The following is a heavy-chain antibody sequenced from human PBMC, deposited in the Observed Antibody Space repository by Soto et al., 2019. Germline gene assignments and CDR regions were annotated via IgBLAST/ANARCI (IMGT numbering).Heavy chain of an antibody. Sequence: QVQLVESGGGVVQPGRSLRLSCAASGFTFSSYAMHWVHQAPGKGLEWVAVISYDGSNKYYADSVKGRFTISRDNSKNTLYLQMNSLRAEDTAVYYCARGDYYDSSGYLLYYFDYWGQGTLVTVSS. J-gene: IGHJ4*02. CDR2: ISYDGSNK. V-gene: IGHV3-30-3*01. CDR3: ARGDYYDSSGYLLYYFDY. D-gene: IGHD3-22*01. CDR1: GFTFSSYA.